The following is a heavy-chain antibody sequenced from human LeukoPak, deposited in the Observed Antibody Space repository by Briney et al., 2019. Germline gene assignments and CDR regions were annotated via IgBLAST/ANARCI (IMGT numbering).Heavy chain of an antibody. J-gene: IGHJ4*02. CDR2: IKPNSGGT. CDR3: ARAPYFDWTYDY. D-gene: IGHD3-9*01. CDR1: GYTFTGYY. V-gene: IGHV1-2*02. Sequence: ASVKVSCKASGYTFTGYYMHWVRQAPGQGLEWMGWIKPNSGGTNYAQKFQGRVTMTRDTSISTAYMELSRLRSDDTAVYYCARAPYFDWTYDYWGQGTLVTVSS.